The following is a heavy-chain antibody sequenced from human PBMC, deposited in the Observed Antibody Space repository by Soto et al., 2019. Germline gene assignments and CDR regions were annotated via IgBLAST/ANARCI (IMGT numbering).Heavy chain of an antibody. CDR2: LYYSDYT. Sequence: PSETLSLTCSVSGDSISRNNNYWGWLRQPPGKGLEWIGSLYYSDYTDSNPSLRSRVTISVDTSKNQFSLKLTSVTAADTAVYYCARHLYYDFSPGYLRPYHYYGMDVWGQGTTVTVSS. D-gene: IGHD3-3*01. V-gene: IGHV4-39*01. CDR3: ARHLYYDFSPGYLRPYHYYGMDV. J-gene: IGHJ6*02. CDR1: GDSISRNNNY.